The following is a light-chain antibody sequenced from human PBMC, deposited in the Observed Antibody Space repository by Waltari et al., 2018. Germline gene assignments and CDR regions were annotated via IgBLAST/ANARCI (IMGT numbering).Light chain of an antibody. CDR2: NTN. CDR1: SGSGSTNNF. J-gene: IGLJ3*02. V-gene: IGLV8-61*01. Sequence: QTVVTQEPSFSVSPGGTLTLTCGLRSGSGSTNNFPSWYQQTPGPAPRTLIYNTNIRSSGVPDRFSGSILGNKAALVITGAQADDECDYYCMLYMPSGDWMFGGGTKLTVL. CDR3: MLYMPSGDWM.